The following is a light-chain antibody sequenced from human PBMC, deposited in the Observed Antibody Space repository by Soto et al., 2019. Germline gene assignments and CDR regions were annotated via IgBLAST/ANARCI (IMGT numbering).Light chain of an antibody. CDR1: QGIGNY. J-gene: IGKJ1*01. CDR3: LAYNSHPKA. CDR2: AAS. Sequence: DIQMTQSPSSLPASVGDRVTITCRASQGIGNYLAWYQRTPGKVPKRLIYAASTLQSGVPSRFGGSGSGTAFSLTITSLQPDDVATYYCLAYNSHPKAFGQGAMVEIK. V-gene: IGKV1-27*01.